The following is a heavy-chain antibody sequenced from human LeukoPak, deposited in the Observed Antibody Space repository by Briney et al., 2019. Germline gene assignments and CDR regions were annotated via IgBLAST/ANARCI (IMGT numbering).Heavy chain of an antibody. D-gene: IGHD3-3*01. V-gene: IGHV1-69*04. CDR3: ASRGTRDFWSGCLDY. Sequence: SVKVSRKASGGTFSSYAISWVRQAPGQGLEWMGRIIPILGIANYAQKFQGRVTITADKSTSTAYMELSSLRSEDTAVYYCASRGTRDFWSGCLDYWGQGTLVTVSS. CDR1: GGTFSSYA. J-gene: IGHJ4*02. CDR2: IIPILGIA.